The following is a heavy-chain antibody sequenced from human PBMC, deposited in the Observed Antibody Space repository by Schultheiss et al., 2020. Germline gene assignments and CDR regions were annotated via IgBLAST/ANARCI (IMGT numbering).Heavy chain of an antibody. J-gene: IGHJ4*02. CDR1: AYTFTDYY. CDR3: ARGIFDY. Sequence: ASVKVSCKASAYTFTDYYIHWVRQAPGQGLEWMGRINPNSGGTNSAQKFQGRVTMTRDTSINTAYMEVSRLRSDDTAMYYCARGIFDYWGQGTLVTVSS. CDR2: INPNSGGT. V-gene: IGHV1-2*06.